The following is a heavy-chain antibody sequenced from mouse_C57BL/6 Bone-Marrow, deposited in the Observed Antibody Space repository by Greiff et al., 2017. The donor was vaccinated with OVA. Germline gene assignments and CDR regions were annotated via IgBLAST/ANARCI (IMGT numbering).Heavy chain of an antibody. Sequence: VQLQQPGAELVKPGASVKLSCKASGYTFTSYWMQWVKQRPGQGLEWIGEIDPGDSYTNYNQKFKGKATVTADTSSSTAYMQLSRLTSEDSAVYYCARGYYGRSPRDWGKGTTLSASS. V-gene: IGHV1-50*01. D-gene: IGHD1-1*01. CDR1: GYTFTSYW. J-gene: IGHJ2*01. CDR3: ARGYYGRSPRD. CDR2: IDPGDSYT.